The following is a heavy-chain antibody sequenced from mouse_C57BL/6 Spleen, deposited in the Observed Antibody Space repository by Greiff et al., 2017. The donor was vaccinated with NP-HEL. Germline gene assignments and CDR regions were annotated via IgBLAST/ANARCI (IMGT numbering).Heavy chain of an antibody. CDR3: ARKNYDYVYYAMDY. D-gene: IGHD2-4*01. J-gene: IGHJ4*01. CDR2: ISYDGSN. Sequence: EVQLQQSGPGLVKPSQSLSLTCSVTGYSITSGYYWNWIRQFPGNKLEWMGYISYDGSNNYNPSLKNRISITRDTSKNQFFLKLNSVTTEDTATYYCARKNYDYVYYAMDYWGQGTSVTVSS. V-gene: IGHV3-6*01. CDR1: GYSITSGYY.